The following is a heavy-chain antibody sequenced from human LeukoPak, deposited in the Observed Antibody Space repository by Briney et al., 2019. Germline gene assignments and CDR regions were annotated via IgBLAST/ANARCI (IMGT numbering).Heavy chain of an antibody. CDR1: GFTFSDYY. CDR3: ARRSDWYDAFDI. CDR2: ISSSGSTI. Sequence: PGRSLRLSCAASGFTFSDYYMSWVSQAPGKGLEWVSYISSSGSTIYYGDSVKGRFTISRGNAKNSLYLQMNSLRAEDTAVYYCARRSDWYDAFDIWGQGTMVTVSS. J-gene: IGHJ3*02. V-gene: IGHV3-11*01. D-gene: IGHD6-19*01.